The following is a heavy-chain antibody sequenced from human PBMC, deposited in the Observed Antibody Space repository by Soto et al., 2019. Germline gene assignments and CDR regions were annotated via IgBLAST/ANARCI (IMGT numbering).Heavy chain of an antibody. CDR2: IYYSGST. J-gene: IGHJ3*02. Sequence: QVQLQESGPGLVKPSETLSLTCTVSGGSISSYYWSWIRQPPDKGLEWIGNIYYSGSTNYNPSLKSRVTISVDTSKHQFSLKLSSVTAADTAVYYCARALILTGYYIHDAFDIWGQGTMVTVSS. D-gene: IGHD3-9*01. CDR1: GGSISSYY. CDR3: ARALILTGYYIHDAFDI. V-gene: IGHV4-59*01.